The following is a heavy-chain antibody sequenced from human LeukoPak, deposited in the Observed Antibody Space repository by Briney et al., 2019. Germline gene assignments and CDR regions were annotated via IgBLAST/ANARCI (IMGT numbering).Heavy chain of an antibody. V-gene: IGHV4-38-2*02. CDR2: IYHSGST. CDR3: ARADYSSTWSHDYYYMDV. CDR1: GYSISSGYY. J-gene: IGHJ6*03. Sequence: PSETLSLTCTVSGYSISSGYYWGWIREPPGKGLEWIGSIYHSGSTYYNPSLKSRVTISVDTSKNQFSLKLSSVTAADTAVYYCARADYSSTWSHDYYYMDVWGKGTTVTVSS. D-gene: IGHD6-13*01.